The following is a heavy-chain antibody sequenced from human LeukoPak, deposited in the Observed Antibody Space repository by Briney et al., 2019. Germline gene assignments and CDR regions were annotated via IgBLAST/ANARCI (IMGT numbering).Heavy chain of an antibody. CDR1: GFTFSSYS. D-gene: IGHD6-13*01. J-gene: IGHJ3*02. CDR2: VSSSSSDI. CDR3: VGWINRIAAAGKHDAFDI. V-gene: IGHV3-21*01. Sequence: GGSLRLSCAASGFTFSSYSMSWVRQAPGKGLEWVSSVSSSSSDIYYADSVKGRFTISRDNAKNSLYLQMNSLRAEDTAVYYCVGWINRIAAAGKHDAFDIWGQGTKVTVSS.